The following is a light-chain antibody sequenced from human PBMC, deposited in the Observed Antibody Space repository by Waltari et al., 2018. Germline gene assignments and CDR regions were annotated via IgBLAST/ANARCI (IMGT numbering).Light chain of an antibody. CDR1: QSVSSS. CDR3: QQRSSWPLT. Sequence: EIVLTQSPATLSLSSGDRATLSCRASQSVSSSLAWYQQSPGQAPRPLIYDASNRATGIPARFSGSGSGTDFTLTISSLEPEDFAVYYCQQRSSWPLTFGGGTKVEVK. J-gene: IGKJ4*01. V-gene: IGKV3-11*01. CDR2: DAS.